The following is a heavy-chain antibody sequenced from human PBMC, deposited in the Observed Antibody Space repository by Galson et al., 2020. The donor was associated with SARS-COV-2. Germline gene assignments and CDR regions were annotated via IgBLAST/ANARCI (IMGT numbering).Heavy chain of an antibody. Sequence: HGESLKISCQASGYTFSTYGISWVRQMPGKGLEWVGRIDPSDSYTKYSPSFQGHVTISADKSFSTAYLQWCSLKASDTAMYYCARRGPWELVSGLDYWGQGTLVTVSS. J-gene: IGHJ4*02. V-gene: IGHV5-10-1*01. CDR3: ARRGPWELVSGLDY. D-gene: IGHD3-10*01. CDR1: GYTFSTYG. CDR2: IDPSDSYT.